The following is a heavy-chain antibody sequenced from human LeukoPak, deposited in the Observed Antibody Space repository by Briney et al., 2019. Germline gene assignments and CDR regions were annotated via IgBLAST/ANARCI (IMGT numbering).Heavy chain of an antibody. CDR3: ARDLGGTYSSENWFDP. D-gene: IGHD1-26*01. Sequence: GGSLRLSCAASGFTFSIYSMNWVRQAPGKGLEWVSSISSSSSYIYYADSVKGRFTISRDNAKNSLYLQMNSLRAEDTAVYYCARDLGGTYSSENWFDPWGQGTLVTVSS. CDR2: ISSSSSYI. CDR1: GFTFSIYS. J-gene: IGHJ5*02. V-gene: IGHV3-21*04.